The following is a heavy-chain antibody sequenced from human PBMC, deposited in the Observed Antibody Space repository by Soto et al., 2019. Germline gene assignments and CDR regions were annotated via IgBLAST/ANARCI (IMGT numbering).Heavy chain of an antibody. Sequence: EVQLVESGGGLVQPGGSLRLSCAASGFTFSSYEMNWVRQAPGKGLEWVSYISSSGSTIYYADSVKGRFTISRDNAKNSLYLPMNSLRAEDTAVYYCARGSSSALGHYYYGMDVWGQGTTVTVSS. J-gene: IGHJ6*02. CDR3: ARGSSSALGHYYYGMDV. CDR1: GFTFSSYE. CDR2: ISSSGSTI. D-gene: IGHD6-6*01. V-gene: IGHV3-48*03.